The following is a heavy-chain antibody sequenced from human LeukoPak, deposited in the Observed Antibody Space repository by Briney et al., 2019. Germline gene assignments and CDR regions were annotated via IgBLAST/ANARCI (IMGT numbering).Heavy chain of an antibody. D-gene: IGHD3-16*01. CDR3: AKGVLMGDDAGLFDY. Sequence: GGSLRLSCAASGFTFSSYAMSWVRQAPGKGLEWLSGISNSGGSTNDADSVKGRFTISRDNSKKTLYLQMNSLRAEDTAVYYCAKGVLMGDDAGLFDYWGQGTLVTVSS. J-gene: IGHJ4*02. CDR2: ISNSGGST. CDR1: GFTFSSYA. V-gene: IGHV3-23*01.